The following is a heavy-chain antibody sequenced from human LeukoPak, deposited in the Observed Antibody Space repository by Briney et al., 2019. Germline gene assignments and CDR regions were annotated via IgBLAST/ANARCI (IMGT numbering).Heavy chain of an antibody. J-gene: IGHJ3*02. V-gene: IGHV3-11*01. CDR3: ARLPDYYDSSGYHYDAFDI. Sequence: GGSLRLTCAPYRFTFRNYYMSWIRQAPKKGLEWVSYISSSGSTIYYADSVKGRFTISRDNAKNSLYLQMNSLRAEDTAVYYCARLPDYYDSSGYHYDAFDIWGQGTMVTVSS. D-gene: IGHD3-22*01. CDR1: RFTFRNYY. CDR2: ISSSGSTI.